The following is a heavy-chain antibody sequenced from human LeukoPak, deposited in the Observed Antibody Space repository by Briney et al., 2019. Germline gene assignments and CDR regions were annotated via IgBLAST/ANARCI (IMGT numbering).Heavy chain of an antibody. V-gene: IGHV3-30-3*01. Sequence: TGGSLRLSCAASGFTFSSYAMHWVRQAPGKGLEWVAVISYDGSNKYYADSVKGRFTISRDNSKNTLYLQMNSLRAEDTAVYYCARGNNWNDSYYYYGMDVWGQGTTVTVSS. D-gene: IGHD1-20*01. J-gene: IGHJ6*02. CDR2: ISYDGSNK. CDR1: GFTFSSYA. CDR3: ARGNNWNDSYYYYGMDV.